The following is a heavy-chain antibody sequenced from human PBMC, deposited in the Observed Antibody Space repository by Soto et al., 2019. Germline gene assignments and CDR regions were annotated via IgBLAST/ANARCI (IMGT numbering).Heavy chain of an antibody. D-gene: IGHD3-10*01. CDR2: IYYSGST. V-gene: IGHV4-59*08. CDR1: GGSISSYY. Sequence: SEILSLTCTVSGGSISSYYWSWIRQPPGKGLEWIGYIYYSGSTNYNPSLKSRVTISVDTSKNQFSLKLSSVTAADTAVYYSTTQGFGGLHGLVDVWGQGTTVTVSS. J-gene: IGHJ6*02. CDR3: TTQGFGGLHGLVDV.